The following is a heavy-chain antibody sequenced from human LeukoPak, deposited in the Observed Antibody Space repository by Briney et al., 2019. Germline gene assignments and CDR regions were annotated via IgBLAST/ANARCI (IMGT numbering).Heavy chain of an antibody. J-gene: IGHJ4*02. CDR2: ISDSGPTI. V-gene: IGHV3-11*01. D-gene: IGHD2-2*01. CDR1: GFTCSDYY. Sequence: KPGGSLRLSCAASGFTCSDYYMSWIRQAPGKGLEWVSYISDSGPTIYYADSVKGRFTVSRDNAKNSLYLQMNSLRAEDTAVYYCARDYQLLDYWGQGTLVTVSS. CDR3: ARDYQLLDY.